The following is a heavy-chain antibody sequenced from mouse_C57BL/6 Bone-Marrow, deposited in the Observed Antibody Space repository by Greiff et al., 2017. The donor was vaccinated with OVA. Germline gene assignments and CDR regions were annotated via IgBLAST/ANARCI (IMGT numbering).Heavy chain of an antibody. CDR2: IDPEDGAT. CDR3: ARPRSCDRLFDY. Sequence: VQLKESGAELVKPGASVTLSCTASGFNITDYYMHWVKQRTEQGLEWIGRIDPEDGATKYAPKFQGTATITADTSSNTAYLNLRGLASEDTAVDYCARPRSCDRLFDYWGQGTTLTVSS. D-gene: IGHD2-14*01. V-gene: IGHV14-2*01. CDR1: GFNITDYY. J-gene: IGHJ2*01.